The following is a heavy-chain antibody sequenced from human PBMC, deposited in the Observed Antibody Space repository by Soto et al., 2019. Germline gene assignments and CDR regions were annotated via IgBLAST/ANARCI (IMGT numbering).Heavy chain of an antibody. CDR1: GGTFSSYA. CDR2: VIPIFGTA. Sequence: QVQLVQSGAEVKKPGSSVKVSCKASGGTFSSYAISWVRQAPGQGLEWMGGVIPIFGTANYAQKFQGRVTITADESTSPAYMELSSLRSEDTAVYDWARERAARDPECSSTSCYRGGFDPWGQGTLVTVSS. J-gene: IGHJ5*02. D-gene: IGHD2-2*02. V-gene: IGHV1-69*01. CDR3: ARERAARDPECSSTSCYRGGFDP.